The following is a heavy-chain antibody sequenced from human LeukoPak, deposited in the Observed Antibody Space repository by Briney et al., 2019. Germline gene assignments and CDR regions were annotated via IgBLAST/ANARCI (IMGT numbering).Heavy chain of an antibody. CDR2: ISSSSSYI. Sequence: GGSLRLSCAASGFTFSSYSMNWVRQAPGKGLEWVSSISSSSSYIYYADSVKGRFTISRDNAKNSLYLQMNSLRAEDTALYYCARQSDSSGFFFDYWGQGTLVTVSS. J-gene: IGHJ4*02. CDR1: GFTFSSYS. CDR3: ARQSDSSGFFFDY. V-gene: IGHV3-21*01. D-gene: IGHD3-22*01.